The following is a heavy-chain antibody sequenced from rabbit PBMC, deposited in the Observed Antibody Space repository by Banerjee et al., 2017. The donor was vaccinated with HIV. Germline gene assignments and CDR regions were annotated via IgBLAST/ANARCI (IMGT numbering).Heavy chain of an antibody. D-gene: IGHD1-1*01. CDR1: GIDFSSNA. CDR3: ARSYGNSGSYRWYFKL. V-gene: IGHV1S43*01. Sequence: QQQLEESGGGLVKPGGTLTLTCKASGIDFSSNAMCWVRQAPGKGLELIACIYNGDGSTWYASWVNGRFTISRSTSLNTVDLKMTSLTAADTATYFCARSYGNSGSYRWYFKLWGPGTLVTVS. J-gene: IGHJ4*01. CDR2: IYNGDGST.